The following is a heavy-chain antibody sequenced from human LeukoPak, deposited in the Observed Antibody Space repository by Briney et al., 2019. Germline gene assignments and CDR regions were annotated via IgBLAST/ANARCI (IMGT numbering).Heavy chain of an antibody. J-gene: IGHJ4*02. V-gene: IGHV3-48*01. CDR1: GFTFSSYS. CDR3: ATPFDY. CDR2: ISGSSSTI. Sequence: GGALRLSCAASGFTFSSYSMNWVRQAPGKGLEWVSYISGSSSTIYYADSVKGRFPISRDNAKNSLYLQMNSLRAEDTAVYYCATPFDYWGQGTLVTVSS.